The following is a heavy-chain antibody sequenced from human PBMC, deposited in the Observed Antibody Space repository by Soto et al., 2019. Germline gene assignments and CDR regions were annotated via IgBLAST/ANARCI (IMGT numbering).Heavy chain of an antibody. D-gene: IGHD2-2*01. Sequence: ASVKVSCKASGYTFTSYDINWVRQATGQGLEWMGWMNPNSGNTGYAQKFQGRVTMTRNTSISTAYMELSSLRSEDTAVYYCARGSALVVPAAEYYYYYYMDVWGKGTTVTVSS. CDR2: MNPNSGNT. CDR3: ARGSALVVPAAEYYYYYYMDV. J-gene: IGHJ6*03. V-gene: IGHV1-8*01. CDR1: GYTFTSYD.